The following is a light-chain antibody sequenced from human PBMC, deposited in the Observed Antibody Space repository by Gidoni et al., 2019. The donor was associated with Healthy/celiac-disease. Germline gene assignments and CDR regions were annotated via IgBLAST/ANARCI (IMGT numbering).Light chain of an antibody. V-gene: IGKV2-28*01. Sequence: DIVMAQSPLSLLVTPGEPASISCRSSQSLLHSNGYNYLDWYLQKPGQSPQLLIYLGSNRASGVPDRFSGSGSGTDFTLKISRVEADDVGVYYCIQALQTPITFGQGTRLEIK. CDR1: QSLLHSNGYNY. CDR2: LGS. J-gene: IGKJ5*01. CDR3: IQALQTPIT.